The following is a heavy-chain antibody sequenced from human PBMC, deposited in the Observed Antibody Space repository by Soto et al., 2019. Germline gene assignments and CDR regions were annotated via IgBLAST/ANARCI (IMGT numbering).Heavy chain of an antibody. CDR1: GYTFTSYG. J-gene: IGHJ4*02. CDR3: ARPGGGHYYDSSGYH. D-gene: IGHD3-22*01. V-gene: IGHV1-18*01. CDR2: ISAYNGNT. Sequence: ASVKVSCKASGYTFTSYGISWVRQAPGQGLEWMGWISAYNGNTNYGQKLQGRVTMPTDTTTSTAYMELRSLRSDDTAVYYCARPGGGHYYDSSGYHWGQGTLVTVSS.